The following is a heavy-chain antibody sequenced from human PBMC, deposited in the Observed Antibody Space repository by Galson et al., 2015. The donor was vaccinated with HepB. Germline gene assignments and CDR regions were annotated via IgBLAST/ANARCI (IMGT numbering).Heavy chain of an antibody. CDR2: INAGNGNT. Sequence: SVKVSCKASGYTFTSYAMHWVRQAPGQRLEWMGWINAGNGNTKYSQKFQGRVTITRDTSASTAYMELSSLRSEDTAVYYCASGDVDYGGNIDAFDIWGQGTMVTVSS. CDR3: ASGDVDYGGNIDAFDI. CDR1: GYTFTSYA. D-gene: IGHD4-23*01. J-gene: IGHJ3*02. V-gene: IGHV1-3*01.